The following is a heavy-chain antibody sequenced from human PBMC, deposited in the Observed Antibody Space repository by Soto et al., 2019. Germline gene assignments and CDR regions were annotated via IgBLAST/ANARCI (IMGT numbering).Heavy chain of an antibody. CDR1: GYTFTSYA. CDR3: ATRIVAFY. V-gene: IGHV1-3*01. Sequence: ASVKVSCKASGYTFTSYASHWVRQAPGQRLEWMGWINAGNGNTKYSQKFQGRVIITRDTYAGTGYMELRSLRSEDTAVYYCATRIVAFYLGQRNLVAVSS. J-gene: IGHJ1*01. CDR2: INAGNGNT. D-gene: IGHD3-16*02.